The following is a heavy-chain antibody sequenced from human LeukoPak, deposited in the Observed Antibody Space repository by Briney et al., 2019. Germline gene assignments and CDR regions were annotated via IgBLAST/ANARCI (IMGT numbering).Heavy chain of an antibody. CDR2: ISSSRSYI. D-gene: IGHD3-22*01. J-gene: IGHJ2*01. Sequence: GGSLRLSCAASGFTFSSYGMSWVRQAPGKGLEWVSFISSSRSYIYYADSVKGRFTISRDNAKNSLYLQMNSLRAEDTALYYCARDGYYDSSAFWYFDLWGRGTLVTVSS. CDR1: GFTFSSYG. CDR3: ARDGYYDSSAFWYFDL. V-gene: IGHV3-21*01.